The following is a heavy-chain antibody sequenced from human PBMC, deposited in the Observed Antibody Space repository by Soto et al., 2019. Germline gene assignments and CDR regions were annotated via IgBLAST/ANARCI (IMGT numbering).Heavy chain of an antibody. CDR3: ARLNRLRNDAFDI. CDR1: GGSISSDYYS. Sequence: QVQLQESGSGLVKPSETLSLTCAVSGGSISSDYYSWSWIRQPPGKDLEWIGYIYHGVSTYYNPSLRSRVTLSVDTSKTHFSLRLTSVTAADTAVYSCARLNRLRNDAFDIWGQGTLVAVAS. J-gene: IGHJ3*02. CDR2: IYHGVST. V-gene: IGHV4-30-2*01. D-gene: IGHD3-16*01.